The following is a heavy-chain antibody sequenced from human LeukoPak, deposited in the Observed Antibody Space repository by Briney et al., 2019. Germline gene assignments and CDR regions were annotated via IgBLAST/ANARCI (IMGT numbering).Heavy chain of an antibody. CDR2: INHSGST. Sequence: PSETLSLTCAVYGGSFSGYYWSWIRQPPGKGLEWIGEINHSGSTNYNPPLKSRVTISVDTSKNQSSLKLSSVTAADTAVYYCARGYCSSTSCSTPYYYYYYMDVWGKGTTVTVSS. CDR3: ARGYCSSTSCSTPYYYYYYMDV. D-gene: IGHD2-2*01. V-gene: IGHV4-34*01. J-gene: IGHJ6*03. CDR1: GGSFSGYY.